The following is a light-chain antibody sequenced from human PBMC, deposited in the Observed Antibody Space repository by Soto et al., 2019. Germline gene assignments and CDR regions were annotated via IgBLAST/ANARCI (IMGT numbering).Light chain of an antibody. CDR2: EID. CDR1: TSVIGTYNL. J-gene: IGLJ2*01. CDR3: CSSAARV. Sequence: QSVLTQPASVSGSPGQSISISCTGTTSVIGTYNLVSWYQQHPGEVPKLIIYEIDKRPSGVSDRFSGSKSGNTASLTISGLQSEDEADYYCCSSAARVFGGGTKVTGL. V-gene: IGLV2-23*02.